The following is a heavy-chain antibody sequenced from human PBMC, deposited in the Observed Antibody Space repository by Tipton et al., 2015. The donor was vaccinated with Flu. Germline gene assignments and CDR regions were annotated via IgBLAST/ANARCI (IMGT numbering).Heavy chain of an antibody. D-gene: IGHD5-24*01. CDR3: ARQAEMATIGTGEYYFDY. J-gene: IGHJ4*02. CDR2: IYHSGTT. CDR1: GYSITSAYY. V-gene: IGHV4-38-2*01. Sequence: GLVKPSETLSLSCDVSGYSITSAYYWGWVRQPPGQGLEWIGSIYHSGTTYYNPSLKSRVIISVDTSKNQFSLKLSSVTAADTAVYYCARQAEMATIGTGEYYFDYWGQGTLVTVSS.